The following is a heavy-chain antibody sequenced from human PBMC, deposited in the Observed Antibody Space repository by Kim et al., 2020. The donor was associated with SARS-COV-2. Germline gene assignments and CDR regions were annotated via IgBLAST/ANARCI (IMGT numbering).Heavy chain of an antibody. V-gene: IGHV3-49*02. J-gene: IGHJ4*02. CDR2: T. Sequence: TDYAGSVKGRFHIQRDDSKSFAYLQMNRLKTEDTAVYYCATQVRSLYFFDYWGQRTLVTVSS. CDR3: ATQVRSLYFFDY. D-gene: IGHD3-3*01.